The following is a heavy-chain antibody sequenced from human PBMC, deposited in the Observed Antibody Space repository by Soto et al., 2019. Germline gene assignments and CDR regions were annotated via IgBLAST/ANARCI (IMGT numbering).Heavy chain of an antibody. J-gene: IGHJ5*02. D-gene: IGHD1-26*01. CDR1: GFIFENFG. CDR2: ISGSGFKK. V-gene: IGHV3-23*01. Sequence: GGSLRLSCAASGFIFENFGMSWVRQAPGKGLEWISSISGSGFKKYYADSVKGRFTISRDNSKSTVYLELNNVSAEDTAVYHCAKNQGVELVPLATVDWFDPWGQGSVVTVSS. CDR3: AKNQGVELVPLATVDWFDP.